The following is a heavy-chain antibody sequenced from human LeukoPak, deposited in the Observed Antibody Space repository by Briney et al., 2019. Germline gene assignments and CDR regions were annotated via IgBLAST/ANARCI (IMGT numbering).Heavy chain of an antibody. J-gene: IGHJ4*02. CDR2: ISSSGSTI. D-gene: IGHD3-3*01. CDR3: ASGRYDFWSGYYRD. V-gene: IGHV3-11*01. Sequence: KPGGSLRLSCAASGFKFSDYYMSWIRQAPGKGLEWVSYISSSGSTIYYAESVKGRFTISRDNAKNSVYLQMNSLRAEDMAVYYCASGRYDFWSGYYRDWGQGTLVTVSS. CDR1: GFKFSDYY.